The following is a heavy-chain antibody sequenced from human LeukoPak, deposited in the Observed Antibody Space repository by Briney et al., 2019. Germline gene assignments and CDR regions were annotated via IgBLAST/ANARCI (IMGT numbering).Heavy chain of an antibody. Sequence: SQTLSLTCAISGDSVSSNSAAWNRIRQSPSRGLEWLGRTYYRSKWYNDYAVSVKSRITINPDTSKNQFSLQLNSVTPEDTAVYYCARATYYYGSGSYYPPEDYYYGMDVWGQGTTVTVSS. D-gene: IGHD3-10*01. CDR3: ARATYYYGSGSYYPPEDYYYGMDV. V-gene: IGHV6-1*01. CDR2: TYYRSKWYN. CDR1: GDSVSSNSAA. J-gene: IGHJ6*02.